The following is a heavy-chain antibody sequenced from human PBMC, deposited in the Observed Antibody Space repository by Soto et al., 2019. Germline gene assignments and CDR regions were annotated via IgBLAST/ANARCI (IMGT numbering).Heavy chain of an antibody. CDR2: IYYSGST. J-gene: IGHJ3*02. CDR3: ARPLLLQVAGTALDAFDI. D-gene: IGHD6-19*01. Sequence: PSETLSLTCTVSGGSISSSSYYWGWIRQPPGKGLEWIGSIYYSGSTYYNPSLKSRVTISVDTSKNQFSLKLSSVTAADTAVYYCARPLLLQVAGTALDAFDIWGQGTMVTVSS. V-gene: IGHV4-39*01. CDR1: GGSISSSSYY.